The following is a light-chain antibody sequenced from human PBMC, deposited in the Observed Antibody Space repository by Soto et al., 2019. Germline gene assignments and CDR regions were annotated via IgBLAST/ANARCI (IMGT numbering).Light chain of an antibody. CDR1: SSDIGGYNY. Sequence: QSALTQPPSATGSPGQSVAISCTGTSSDIGGYNYVSWYQQHPGKAPKLVIYEVTKRPSGVPDRFSGSKSGNTASLTVSGLHAEDEGDYYCTSYADSNIFIFGGGTKVTVL. J-gene: IGLJ2*01. V-gene: IGLV2-8*01. CDR3: TSYADSNIFI. CDR2: EVT.